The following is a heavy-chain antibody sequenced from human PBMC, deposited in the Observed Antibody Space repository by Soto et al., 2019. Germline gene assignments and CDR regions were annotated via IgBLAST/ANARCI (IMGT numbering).Heavy chain of an antibody. CDR3: ARQDAVVIDY. D-gene: IGHD3-22*01. J-gene: IGHJ4*02. CDR2: IYYSGST. CDR1: GGSISSSSYY. Sequence: PSETLSLTCTVSGGSISSSSYYWGWIRQPPGKGLEWIGSIYYSGSTYYNPSLKSRVTISVDTSKNQLSLKLSSVTAADTAVYYCARQDAVVIDYWGQGTLVTVSS. V-gene: IGHV4-39*01.